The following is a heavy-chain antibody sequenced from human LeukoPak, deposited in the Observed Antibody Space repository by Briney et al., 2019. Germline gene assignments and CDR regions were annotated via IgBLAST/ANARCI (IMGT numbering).Heavy chain of an antibody. V-gene: IGHV3-23*01. J-gene: IGHJ4*02. Sequence: GGSLRLSCAAYGFTFRNYAMAWVRQAPGKGLEWVSSIRNFGETHYADSVRGRFIISRDNSQNTLYLQMNSLRAEDSALYYCANIPPFDYGDYAIRLDWGQGTLVTVSS. CDR3: ANIPPFDYGDYAIRLD. D-gene: IGHD4-17*01. CDR2: IRNFGET. CDR1: GFTFRNYA.